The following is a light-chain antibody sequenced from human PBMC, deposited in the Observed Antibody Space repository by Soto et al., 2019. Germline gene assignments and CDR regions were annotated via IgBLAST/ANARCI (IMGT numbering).Light chain of an antibody. J-gene: IGKJ5*01. V-gene: IGKV3-20*01. CDR3: QFYGSSLIT. CDR2: GVY. CDR1: QIIKTFY. Sequence: IVLTHSPGTFSLSPCETATLSPSASQIIKTFYFGWYQQKPGQSPRLLIYGVYSRATGTPDRFSGSGSGTDFTLTISRLEPEDSAVYYCQFYGSSLITFGQGTRLEIK.